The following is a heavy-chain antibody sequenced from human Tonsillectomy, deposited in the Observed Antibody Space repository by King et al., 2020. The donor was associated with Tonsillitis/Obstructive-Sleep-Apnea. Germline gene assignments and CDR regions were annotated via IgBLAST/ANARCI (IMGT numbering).Heavy chain of an antibody. D-gene: IGHD4-23*01. CDR3: AKAPYGGDAFDI. Sequence: VQLVESGGGVVQPGGSLRLSCAASGFTFDDYAMHWVRQAPGQGLEWVSLISGDGGSTYYADSVKGRFTISRDSSKNSLYLKINSLRTEDTALYYCAKAPYGGDAFDIWGQGTMVTVSS. CDR1: GFTFDDYA. J-gene: IGHJ3*02. CDR2: ISGDGGST. V-gene: IGHV3-43*02.